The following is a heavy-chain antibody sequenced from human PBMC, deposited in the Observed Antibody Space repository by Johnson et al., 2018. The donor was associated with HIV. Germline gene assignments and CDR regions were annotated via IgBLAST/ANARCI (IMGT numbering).Heavy chain of an antibody. V-gene: IGHV3-30*04. CDR1: GFTFSSYG. Sequence: VQLVESGGGVVQPGRSLRLSCAASGFTFSSYGMHWVRQAPGKGLEWMAVISYDGSNKYYADSVKGRFTISRDNSKNTLYLQMNSLRAEDTAVYYCARDPEIVVVIEHDAFDIWGQGTMVTVSS. CDR3: ARDPEIVVVIEHDAFDI. D-gene: IGHD3-22*01. J-gene: IGHJ3*02. CDR2: ISYDGSNK.